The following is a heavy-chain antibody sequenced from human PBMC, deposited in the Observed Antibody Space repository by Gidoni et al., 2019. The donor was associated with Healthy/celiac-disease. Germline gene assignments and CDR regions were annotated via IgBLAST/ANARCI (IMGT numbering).Heavy chain of an antibody. CDR1: GGSITSGGYY. J-gene: IGHJ4*02. Sequence: QVQLQQSGPGLVKPSQTLSPPCTVSGGSITSGGYYWRWIRQHPGKGLEWIGYIYYSGSTYYNPSLKSRVTISVDTSKNQFSLKLSAVTAADTAVYYCARTPLGDCGGDCYSWGQGTLVTVSS. CDR2: IYYSGST. D-gene: IGHD2-21*02. CDR3: ARTPLGDCGGDCYS. V-gene: IGHV4-31*03.